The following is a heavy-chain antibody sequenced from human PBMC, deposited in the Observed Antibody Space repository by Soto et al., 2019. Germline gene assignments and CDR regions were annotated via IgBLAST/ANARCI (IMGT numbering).Heavy chain of an antibody. D-gene: IGHD6-19*01. V-gene: IGHV3-74*01. CDR3: ARGPSGWYGYDY. CDR1: GFSFSSSW. Sequence: GGSLRLSCAASGFSFSSSWMHWVRQAPGKGLVWVSRINSDGSTTNYADSVKGRFTISIDNAKNTLYLQMNSLRAEDTAVYYCARGPSGWYGYDYWGQGTLVTVSS. CDR2: INSDGSTT. J-gene: IGHJ4*02.